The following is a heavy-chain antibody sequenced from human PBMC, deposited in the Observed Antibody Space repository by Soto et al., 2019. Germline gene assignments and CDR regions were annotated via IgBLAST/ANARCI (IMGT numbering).Heavy chain of an antibody. V-gene: IGHV3-23*01. CDR1: GFTFSSYA. D-gene: IGHD1-26*01. Sequence: GGSLRLSCAASGFTFSSYAMNWVRQAPGKGLEWVSAISGSGGSTYYADSVKGRFTISRDKSKNTLYLQMNSLRAEDTAVYYCAKGRYSGTYYPGYWGQGALVTVSS. CDR2: ISGSGGST. CDR3: AKGRYSGTYYPGY. J-gene: IGHJ4*02.